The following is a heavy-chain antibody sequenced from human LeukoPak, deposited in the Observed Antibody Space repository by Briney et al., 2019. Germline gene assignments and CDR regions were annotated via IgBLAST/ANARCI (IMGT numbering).Heavy chain of an antibody. D-gene: IGHD5-18*01. J-gene: IGHJ5*02. CDR3: ARGPAGYSYGQYNWFDP. CDR2: IIPIFGTA. CDR1: GGTFSSYA. Sequence: VASVKVSCKASGGTFSSYAISWVRQAPGQGLEWMGGIIPIFGTANYAQKFQGRVTITADESTSTAYMELSSLRSEDTAVYYCARGPAGYSYGQYNWFDPWGQGTLVTVSS. V-gene: IGHV1-69*13.